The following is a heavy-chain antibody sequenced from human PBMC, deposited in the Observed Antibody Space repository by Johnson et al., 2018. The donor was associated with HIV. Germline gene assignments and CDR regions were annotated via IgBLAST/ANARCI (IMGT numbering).Heavy chain of an antibody. J-gene: IGHJ3*02. CDR1: EFTFSSYD. CDR3: AKVGGRHDYGDYLGAFDI. D-gene: IGHD4-17*01. CDR2: IRYDGTNK. V-gene: IGHV3-30*02. Sequence: QVQLVESGGGVVQPGGSLKLSCAASEFTFSSYDMHWVRQAPGKGLEWVTFIRYDGTNKYYADSVKGRFTTSRDTAENLLYLQMHSLRVEDTAVYYCAKVGGRHDYGDYLGAFDIWGQGTMVTVSS.